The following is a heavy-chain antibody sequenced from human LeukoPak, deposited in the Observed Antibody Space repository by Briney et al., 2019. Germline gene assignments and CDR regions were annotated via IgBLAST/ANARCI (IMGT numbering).Heavy chain of an antibody. CDR1: GDSIDSYY. Sequence: PLETLSLTCTVSGDSIDSYYWSWIRQPPGEGLQWIGYVFYSGPTNYDASLKSRVAISVDRSKNQFPLKLTSVSAADTAAYYCAGRSARYFDSWGQGTPVTVSS. CDR2: VFYSGPT. J-gene: IGHJ4*02. D-gene: IGHD1-26*01. CDR3: AGRSARYFDS. V-gene: IGHV4-59*01.